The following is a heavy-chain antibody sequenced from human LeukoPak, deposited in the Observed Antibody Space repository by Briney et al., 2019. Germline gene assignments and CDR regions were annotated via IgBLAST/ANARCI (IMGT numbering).Heavy chain of an antibody. CDR1: GFTFSSYG. J-gene: IGHJ4*02. D-gene: IGHD1-7*01. CDR2: ISYDGSNK. Sequence: PGGSLRLSCAASGFTFSSYGMHWVRQAPGKGLEWVAVISYDGSNKYYADSVKGRFTISRDNSKNTLYLQMNSLRAEDTAVYYCAKSGPYNWNYVGVSEVYYFDYWGQGTLVTVSS. V-gene: IGHV3-30*18. CDR3: AKSGPYNWNYVGVSEVYYFDY.